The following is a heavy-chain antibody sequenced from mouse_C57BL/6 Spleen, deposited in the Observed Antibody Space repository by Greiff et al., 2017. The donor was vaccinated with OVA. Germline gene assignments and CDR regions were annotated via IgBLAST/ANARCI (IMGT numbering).Heavy chain of an antibody. D-gene: IGHD2-4*01. CDR1: GYTFTEYT. Sequence: VQLQQSGAELVKPGASVKLSCKASGYTFTEYTIHWVKQRSGQGLEWIGWFYPGSGSIKYNEKFKDKATLTADKSSSTVYMELSRLTSEDSAVYFCARHEDRDYGGDYYAMDYWGQGTSVTVSS. CDR3: ARHEDRDYGGDYYAMDY. V-gene: IGHV1-62-2*01. CDR2: FYPGSGSI. J-gene: IGHJ4*01.